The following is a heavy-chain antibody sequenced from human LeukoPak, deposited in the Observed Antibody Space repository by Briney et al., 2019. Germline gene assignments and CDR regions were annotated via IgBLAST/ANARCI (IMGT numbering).Heavy chain of an antibody. CDR2: ISYDGSNK. CDR1: GFTFSSYG. J-gene: IGHJ4*02. V-gene: IGHV3-30*18. CDR3: AKDFYCGGDCYAIDY. D-gene: IGHD2-21*02. Sequence: PGGSLRLSCAASGFTFSSYGMHWDRQAPGKGLEWVAVISYDGSNKYYADSVKGRFTISRDNSKNTLYLQMNSLRAEDTAVYYCAKDFYCGGDCYAIDYWGQGTLVTVSS.